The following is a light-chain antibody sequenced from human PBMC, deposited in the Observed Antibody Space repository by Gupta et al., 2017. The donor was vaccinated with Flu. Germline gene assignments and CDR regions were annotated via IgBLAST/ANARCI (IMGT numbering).Light chain of an antibody. CDR3: CSYAGTHVM. V-gene: IGLV2-11*01. CDR2: DVT. J-gene: IGLJ3*02. Sequence: QAALTPPRSVSGSPGQPVTISCTGTSSDVVSYNYVSRYQQHPGKAPKLIIYDVTKRRPSGVPARFSGSKSGNTASLTISGLQAEEADYYCCSYAGTHVMFGGGTKLTVL. CDR1: SSDVVSYNY.